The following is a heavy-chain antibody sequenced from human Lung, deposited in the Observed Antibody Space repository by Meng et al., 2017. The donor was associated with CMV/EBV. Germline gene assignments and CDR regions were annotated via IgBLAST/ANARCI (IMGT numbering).Heavy chain of an antibody. CDR3: ARDGMRFSFDI. Sequence: GXXRLSCTASGFPVSTNYMNWVRQAPGKGLEWVSFIYSDTSTHYGDSVKGRFTISRDNSKNTVHLQMNSLRTEDTAIYYCARDGMRFSFDIWGQGTMVTVSS. V-gene: IGHV3-66*02. CDR2: IYSDTST. D-gene: IGHD3-3*01. J-gene: IGHJ3*02. CDR1: GFPVSTNY.